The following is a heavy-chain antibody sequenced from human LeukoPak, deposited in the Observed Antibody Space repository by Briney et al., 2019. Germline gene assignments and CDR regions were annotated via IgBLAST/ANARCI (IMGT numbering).Heavy chain of an antibody. D-gene: IGHD3-10*01. CDR3: ARDFYGLGTYYSGY. J-gene: IGHJ4*02. CDR2: INPNTGGT. CDR1: GYTFTDYY. V-gene: IGHV1-2*02. Sequence: ASVKVSCKASGYTFTDYYIHWVRQTPGQGPEWMGWINPNTGGTNYAQKFRGRVTMSSDTSMSTAYMELSSLRSDDTAVYYCARDFYGLGTYYSGYWGQGTPVTVSS.